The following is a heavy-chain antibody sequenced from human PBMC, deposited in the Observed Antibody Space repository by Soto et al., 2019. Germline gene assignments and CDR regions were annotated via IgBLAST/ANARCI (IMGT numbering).Heavy chain of an antibody. CDR2: ISAYNGKT. V-gene: IGHV1-18*01. Sequence: GASVKVSWKASGYTFTSYGISWGRQAPGQGLEWMGWISAYNGKTNYAQKLPGRGTMTTDKSTSTAYKELSSLRSEDTAVYYCATKTIIAARPWPPRAVAFDIGGKGTMVTVSS. CDR1: GYTFTSYG. D-gene: IGHD6-6*01. CDR3: ATKTIIAARPWPPRAVAFDI. J-gene: IGHJ3*02.